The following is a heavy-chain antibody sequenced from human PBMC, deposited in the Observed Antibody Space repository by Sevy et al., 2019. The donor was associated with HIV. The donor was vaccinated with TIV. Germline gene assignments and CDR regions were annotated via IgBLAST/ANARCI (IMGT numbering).Heavy chain of an antibody. CDR3: TRGYYYDSSGYSDY. Sequence: GGSLRLSCTGSGFTFGDYAMSWFRQAPGMGLEWVGFIRSKDYVGATEYAESVKGRFTISRDDSKSIADLQMNSLKTEDTAVYYCTRGYYYDSSGYSDYWGQGTLVTVSS. D-gene: IGHD3-22*01. J-gene: IGHJ4*02. CDR2: IRSKDYVGAT. V-gene: IGHV3-49*03. CDR1: GFTFGDYA.